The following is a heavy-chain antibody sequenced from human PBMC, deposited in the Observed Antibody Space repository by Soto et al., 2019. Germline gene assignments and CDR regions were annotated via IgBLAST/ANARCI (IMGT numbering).Heavy chain of an antibody. J-gene: IGHJ4*02. CDR1: GFSFGSYA. CDR2: ISGSDGKT. V-gene: IGHV3-23*01. Sequence: DVQLWESGGGLVQPGGSLRLSCAASGFSFGSYALSWVRQAQGKGLEWVSTISGSDGKTFYADSVKGRFSISRDTSQSTLYLQMNSLRADDTAMYYCARWSYLDYWGQGTRVTVSS. D-gene: IGHD3-3*01. CDR3: ARWSYLDY.